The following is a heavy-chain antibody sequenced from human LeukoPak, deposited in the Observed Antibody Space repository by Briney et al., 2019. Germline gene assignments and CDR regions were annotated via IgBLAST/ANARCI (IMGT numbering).Heavy chain of an antibody. CDR2: IRYTGET. CDR3: ARDAGNSGYGCDL. V-gene: IGHV3-48*01. CDR1: GFIFSQYS. D-gene: IGHD5-12*01. Sequence: GGSLRLSCAASGFIFSQYSMNWVRQAPGKGLEWVSHIRYTGETFYTDSVKGRFTISKDNARNSLYLQMNDLRGEDTAICYCARDAGNSGYGCDLWGQGTLVTVSS. J-gene: IGHJ5*02.